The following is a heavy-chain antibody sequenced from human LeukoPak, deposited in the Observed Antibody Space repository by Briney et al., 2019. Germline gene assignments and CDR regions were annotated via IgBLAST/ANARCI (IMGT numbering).Heavy chain of an antibody. Sequence: SETLSLTCTVSGGSISSSSYYWGWIRQPPGKGLEWIGSIYYSGRTYYNPSLKSRVTISVDTSKNQFSLKLSSVTAADTAVYYCASSSRWELRYYFDYWGQGTLVTVSS. D-gene: IGHD1-26*01. CDR1: GGSISSSSYY. CDR2: IYYSGRT. CDR3: ASSSRWELRYYFDY. J-gene: IGHJ4*02. V-gene: IGHV4-39*07.